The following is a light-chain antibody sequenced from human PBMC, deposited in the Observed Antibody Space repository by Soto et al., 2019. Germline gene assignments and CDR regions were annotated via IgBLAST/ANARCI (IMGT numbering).Light chain of an antibody. CDR3: QQYGTSRWT. J-gene: IGKJ1*01. CDR2: GAS. Sequence: EIVWTQSPGTLSLSPGERATLSCRASQSVSSSYLAWYQQKPGQAPRLLIYGASSRATGIPDRFSGSGSGTDFTLTLSRLEPGDFAVYYCQQYGTSRWTFGQGTKVEIK. V-gene: IGKV3-20*01. CDR1: QSVSSSY.